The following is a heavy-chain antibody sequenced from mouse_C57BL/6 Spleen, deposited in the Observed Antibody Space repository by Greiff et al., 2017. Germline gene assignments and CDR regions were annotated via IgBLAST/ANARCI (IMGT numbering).Heavy chain of an antibody. CDR1: GFTFSNYW. J-gene: IGHJ2*01. CDR3: TGLLRSYFDY. V-gene: IGHV6-3*01. Sequence: EVKLEESGGGLVQPGGSMKLSCVASGFTFSNYWMNWVRQSPEKGLEWVAQIRLKSDNYATHYAESVKGRFTISRDDSKSSVYLQMNNLRAEDTGIYYCTGLLRSYFDYWGQGTTLTVSS. CDR2: IRLKSDNYAT. D-gene: IGHD1-1*01.